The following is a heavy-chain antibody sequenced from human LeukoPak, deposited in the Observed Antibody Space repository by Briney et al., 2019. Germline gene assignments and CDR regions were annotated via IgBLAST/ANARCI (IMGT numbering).Heavy chain of an antibody. D-gene: IGHD3-16*02. CDR3: ARVYLYTTGWSAAYYYFMDV. CDR2: VSGDNGQT. CDR1: TYISSDFG. Sequence: ASVNVSCKASTYISSDFGISWVRLAPGGGLEWMGWVSGDNGQTNYGHKFYGRVTMTMETSTNTASMELRGLRSDDTAIYYCARVYLYTTGWSAAYYYFMDVWGKGTTVIASS. J-gene: IGHJ6*03. V-gene: IGHV1-18*01.